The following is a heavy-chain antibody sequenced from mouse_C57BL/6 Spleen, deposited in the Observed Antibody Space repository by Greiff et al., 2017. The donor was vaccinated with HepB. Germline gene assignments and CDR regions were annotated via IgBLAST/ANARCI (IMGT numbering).Heavy chain of an antibody. CDR1: GYTFTSYW. D-gene: IGHD1-2*01. V-gene: IGHV1-53*01. Sequence: QVQLQQSGTELVKPRASVKLSCKASGYTFTSYWMHWVKQRPGQGLEWIGNINPSNGGTNYNEKFKSKATLTVDKSSSTAYMQLSSLTSEDSAVYYCARPGYPGYYAMDYWGQGTSVTVSS. J-gene: IGHJ4*01. CDR2: INPSNGGT. CDR3: ARPGYPGYYAMDY.